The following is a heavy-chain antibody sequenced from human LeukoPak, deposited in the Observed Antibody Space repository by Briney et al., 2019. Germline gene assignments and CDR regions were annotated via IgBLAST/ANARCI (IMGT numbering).Heavy chain of an antibody. CDR2: ISGSGDHT. D-gene: IGHD1-1*01. CDR3: ARDQDWNDRGGLDY. J-gene: IGHJ4*02. CDR1: GFTFSSYS. V-gene: IGHV3-23*01. Sequence: GGSLRLSCAVSGFTFSSYSMSWVRQAPGKGLEWVSGISGSGDHTYYADSVKGRFTISRDNSKNSLYLQMNSLRAEDTAVYYCARDQDWNDRGGLDYWGQGTLVIVSS.